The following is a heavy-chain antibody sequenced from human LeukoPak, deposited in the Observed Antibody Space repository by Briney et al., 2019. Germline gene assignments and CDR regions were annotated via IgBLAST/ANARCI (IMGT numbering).Heavy chain of an antibody. D-gene: IGHD1-14*01. J-gene: IGHJ4*02. CDR1: GFTFSSYG. CDR2: IWYDGSNK. V-gene: IGHV3-33*01. CDR3: AREFPETNFDY. Sequence: GGSLRLSCAASGFTFSSYGMHWVRQAPGKGLEWVAVIWYDGSNKYYADSVKGRFTISRDNSKNTLYLQMNSLRAEDTAVYYCAREFPETNFDYWGQGTLVTVSS.